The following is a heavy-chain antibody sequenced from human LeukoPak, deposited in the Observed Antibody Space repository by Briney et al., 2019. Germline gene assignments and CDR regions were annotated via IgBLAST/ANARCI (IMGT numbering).Heavy chain of an antibody. CDR1: GFTFSSSG. Sequence: GGSLRLSCVASGFTFSSSGMHWVCQAPGKGLEWVAVIWSDGSTTYYGDSVKGRLTISRDNSKSTLYLQMNSLRAEDTAVYYCARVGTTAYGMDVWGQGTTVTVSS. J-gene: IGHJ6*02. D-gene: IGHD1-7*01. CDR2: IWSDGSTT. CDR3: ARVGTTAYGMDV. V-gene: IGHV3-33*01.